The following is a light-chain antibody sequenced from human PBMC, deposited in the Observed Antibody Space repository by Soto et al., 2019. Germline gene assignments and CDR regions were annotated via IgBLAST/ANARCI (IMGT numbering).Light chain of an antibody. CDR3: QQYYKWPRT. J-gene: IGKJ1*01. Sequence: ETVLTQSPGTLSVSAGGRATVSCRASQSVSSYSLAWYQQKPGQAPRLLIYGASSRASGIPARFSGSGSGTDFTLTISSLEPEDFAVYYCQQYYKWPRTFGQGTKVDIK. CDR1: QSVSSYS. CDR2: GAS. V-gene: IGKV3-20*01.